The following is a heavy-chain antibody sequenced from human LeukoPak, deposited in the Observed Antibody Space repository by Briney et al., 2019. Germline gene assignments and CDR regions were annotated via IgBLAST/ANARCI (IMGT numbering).Heavy chain of an antibody. CDR1: GGTFSSYA. V-gene: IGHV1-69*13. CDR3: ARAMGGYSYGYAHFDY. CDR2: IIPIFGTA. Sequence: SVKVSCKAFGGTFSSYAISWVRQAPGQGLEWMGGIIPIFGTANYAQKFKGRVTITADESTSTAYMELSSLRSEDTAVYYCARAMGGYSYGYAHFDYWGQGTLVTVSS. J-gene: IGHJ4*02. D-gene: IGHD5-18*01.